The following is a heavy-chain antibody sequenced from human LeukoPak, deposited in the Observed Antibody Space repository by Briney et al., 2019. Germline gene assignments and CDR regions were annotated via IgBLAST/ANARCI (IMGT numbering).Heavy chain of an antibody. CDR2: IYPGDSDT. V-gene: IGHV5-51*01. CDR3: ARLGAAGTDAFNI. D-gene: IGHD6-13*01. J-gene: IGHJ3*02. CDR1: GYSFINYW. Sequence: GESLKISCKGSGYSFINYWIGWVRQMPGKGLEWMGIIYPGDSDTRYSPSFQDQVTISADKSISTAYLQWSSLKASDTAMYYCARLGAAGTDAFNIWGQGTMVTVSS.